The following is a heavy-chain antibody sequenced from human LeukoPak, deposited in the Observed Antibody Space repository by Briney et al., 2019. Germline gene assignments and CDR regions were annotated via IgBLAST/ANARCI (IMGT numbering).Heavy chain of an antibody. CDR3: ARECLMVGVYDAFDI. CDR2: INRGISPL. D-gene: IGHD1-26*01. Sequence: GESLKISCKGSGYSFTSYWIGWVRQAPGKGREGVSYINRGISPLYYADSVKGRFTISRDNAKTSLYLQMNSLRDEDTAVYYRARECLMVGVYDAFDIWGQGTMVTVSS. V-gene: IGHV3-48*02. CDR1: GYSFTSYW. J-gene: IGHJ3*02.